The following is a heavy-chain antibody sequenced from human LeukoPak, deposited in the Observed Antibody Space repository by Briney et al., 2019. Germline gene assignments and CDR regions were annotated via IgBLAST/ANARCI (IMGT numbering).Heavy chain of an antibody. V-gene: IGHV4-59*01. CDR3: AGGGADCTNGVCYNPNWFDP. CDR1: GGSISSYY. CDR2: IYYSGST. J-gene: IGHJ5*02. Sequence: SETLSLTCTVSGGSISSYYWSWIRQPPGKGLEWIGYIYYSGSTNYNPSLKSRVTISVDTSKNQFSLKLSSVTAADTAVYYCAGGGADCTNGVCYNPNWFDPWGQGTLVTVSS. D-gene: IGHD2-8*01.